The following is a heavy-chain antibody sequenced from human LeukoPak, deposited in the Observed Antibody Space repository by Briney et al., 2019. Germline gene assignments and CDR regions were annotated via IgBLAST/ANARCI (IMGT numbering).Heavy chain of an antibody. CDR2: INPNSGGT. CDR1: GYTFTGYY. CDR3: ARGCRVSSSWFKPRESINWFDP. Sequence: GASVKVSCKASGYTFTGYYMHWVRQAPGQGLEWMGWINPNSGGTNYAQKFQGRVTITRNTSISTAYMELSSLRSEDTAVYDCARGCRVSSSWFKPRESINWFDPWGQGTLVTVSS. V-gene: IGHV1-2*02. J-gene: IGHJ5*02. D-gene: IGHD6-13*01.